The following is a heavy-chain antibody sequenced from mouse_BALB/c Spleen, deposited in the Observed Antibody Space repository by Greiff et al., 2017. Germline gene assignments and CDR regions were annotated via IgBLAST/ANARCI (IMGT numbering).Heavy chain of an antibody. CDR2: ISSGGST. CDR3: ARGSRYDGYYFDY. CDR1: GFTFSSYA. V-gene: IGHV5-6-5*01. J-gene: IGHJ2*01. Sequence: EVQLVESGGGLVKPGGSLKLSCAASGFTFSSYAMSWVRQTPEKRLEWVASISSGGSTYYPDSVKGRFTISRDNARNIRYLKMSSLRSEDTAMYYCARGSRYDGYYFDYWGQGTTLTVSS. D-gene: IGHD2-14*01.